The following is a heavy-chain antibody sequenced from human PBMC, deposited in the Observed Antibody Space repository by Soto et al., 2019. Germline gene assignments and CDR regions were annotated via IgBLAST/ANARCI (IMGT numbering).Heavy chain of an antibody. J-gene: IGHJ4*02. D-gene: IGHD3-22*01. Sequence: EVELVESGGGLVQPGGSLRLSCVASGFTFSDYYMDWVRQAPGKGLYWVARSRNRAQSYTTASAASGKGRYTVSRDNSKNLVYLEMNSLKTEATAMDFTARAGYDYDWTSFDSWGQGTLLTVSS. CDR3: ARAGYDYDWTSFDS. CDR2: SRNRAQSYTT. CDR1: GFTFSDYY. V-gene: IGHV3-72*01.